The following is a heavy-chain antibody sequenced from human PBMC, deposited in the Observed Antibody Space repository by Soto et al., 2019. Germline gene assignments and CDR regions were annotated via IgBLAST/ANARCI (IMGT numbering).Heavy chain of an antibody. Sequence: QVQLQESGPGLVKPSETLSLTCTVSGGSISSYYWSWIRQSAGKGLEWLGRFYTTGTPNYNPSLKGRLSMSTDTSKSQLSLRLTSVTAADTGVYYCARAGNQYGVDVWGQGTTVTVSS. CDR1: GGSISSYY. CDR2: FYTTGTP. J-gene: IGHJ6*02. D-gene: IGHD3-10*01. V-gene: IGHV4-4*07. CDR3: ARAGNQYGVDV.